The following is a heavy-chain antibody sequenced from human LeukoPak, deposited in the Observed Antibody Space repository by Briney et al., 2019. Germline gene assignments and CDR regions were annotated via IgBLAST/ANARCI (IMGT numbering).Heavy chain of an antibody. Sequence: ASVKVSCKASGYTFTSYFISWVRQAPGQGLEWMGWISVYNSNTNYAQKLQDRVTMTTDTSTSTAYMELSSLRSEDTAVYYCARYAVRGAMAFDYWGQGTLVTVSS. D-gene: IGHD3-10*01. CDR2: ISVYNSNT. J-gene: IGHJ4*02. CDR1: GYTFTSYF. V-gene: IGHV1-18*01. CDR3: ARYAVRGAMAFDY.